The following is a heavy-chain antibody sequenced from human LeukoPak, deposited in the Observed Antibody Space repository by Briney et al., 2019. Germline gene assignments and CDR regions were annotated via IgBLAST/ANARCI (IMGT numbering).Heavy chain of an antibody. V-gene: IGHV4-61*05. CDR1: GGSISSTSYY. CDR2: MFSSGSA. CDR3: ATLGGSIDY. D-gene: IGHD3-16*01. J-gene: IGHJ4*02. Sequence: SETLSLTCTVSGGSISSTSYYWGWIRQPPGKGLECVGSMFSSGSATYNPSLKSRVTIAVDRSQSLFSLKLTSVTAADTAIYYCATLGGSIDYWGRGTLVAVSS.